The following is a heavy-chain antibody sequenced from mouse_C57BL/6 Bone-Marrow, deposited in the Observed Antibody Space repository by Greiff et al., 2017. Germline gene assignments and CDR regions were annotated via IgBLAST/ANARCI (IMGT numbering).Heavy chain of an antibody. CDR3: TTEYGSLYYYAMDY. CDR2: IDPEDGDT. D-gene: IGHD1-1*01. CDR1: GFNIKDYY. V-gene: IGHV14-1*01. Sequence: DVQLQESGAELVRPGASVKLSCTASGFNIKDYYMHWVKQRPEQGLEWIGRIDPEDGDTEYAPKFQGKATMTADTSSNTAYLQLSSLTSEDTAVYYCTTEYGSLYYYAMDYWGQGTSVTVSS. J-gene: IGHJ4*01.